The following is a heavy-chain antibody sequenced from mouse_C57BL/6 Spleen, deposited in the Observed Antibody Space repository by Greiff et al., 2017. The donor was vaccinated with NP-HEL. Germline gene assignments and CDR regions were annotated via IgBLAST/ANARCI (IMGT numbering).Heavy chain of an antibody. CDR3: ARPYSGDAMDY. J-gene: IGHJ4*01. CDR1: GYAFSSSW. V-gene: IGHV1-82*01. D-gene: IGHD2-12*01. Sequence: QVQLQQSGPELVKPGASVKISCKASGYAFSSSWMNWVKQRPGKGLEWIGRIYPGDGDTNYNGKFKGKATLTADKSSSTAYMQLSSLTSEDSAVCFGARPYSGDAMDYWGQGTSVTVSS. CDR2: IYPGDGDT.